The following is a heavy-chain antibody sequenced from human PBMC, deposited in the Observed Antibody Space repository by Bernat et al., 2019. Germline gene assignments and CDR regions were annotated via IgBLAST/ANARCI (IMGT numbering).Heavy chain of an antibody. CDR3: ARDGGVEYQLLYFPDY. CDR2: IWYDGSNK. CDR1: GFTFSSYG. Sequence: QVQLVESGGGVVQPGRSLRLSCAASGFTFSSYGMHWVRQAPGKGLEWVAVIWYDGSNKYYADSVKGRFTISRDNSKNTLYLQMNSLRAEDTAMYYCARDGGVEYQLLYFPDYWGQGTLVTVSS. J-gene: IGHJ4*02. D-gene: IGHD2-2*02. V-gene: IGHV3-33*01.